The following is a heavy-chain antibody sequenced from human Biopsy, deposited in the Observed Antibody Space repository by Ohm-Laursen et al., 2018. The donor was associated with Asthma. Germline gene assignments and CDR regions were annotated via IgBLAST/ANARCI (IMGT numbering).Heavy chain of an antibody. CDR1: YGSITSGGYY. Sequence: TLSLTCTVSYGSITSGGYYWTWIRQHPGKGLEWIGFIYYSGSTYYNPSLKSRASISIDTSKNQFSPKLSSVTAADTAVYYCARAQDYYDSRGYYRSFDYWGQGTLVTVSS. D-gene: IGHD3-22*01. J-gene: IGHJ4*02. CDR2: IYYSGST. CDR3: ARAQDYYDSRGYYRSFDY. V-gene: IGHV4-31*03.